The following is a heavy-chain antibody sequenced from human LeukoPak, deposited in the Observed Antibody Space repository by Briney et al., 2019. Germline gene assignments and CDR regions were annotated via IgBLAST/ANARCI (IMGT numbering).Heavy chain of an antibody. CDR3: AKYTSGSSYRGLDQ. D-gene: IGHD3-10*01. J-gene: IGHJ4*01. Sequence: GGSLRLSCGASGLTVSSYAMSWVRQAPGKGLEWVSTIIGSAANTYYADSVKGRFTISRDDSKNTVYLQMNSLRAEDTAVYSCAKYTSGSSYRGLDQWGHGTLVTVSS. CDR1: GLTVSSYA. V-gene: IGHV3-23*01. CDR2: IIGSAANT.